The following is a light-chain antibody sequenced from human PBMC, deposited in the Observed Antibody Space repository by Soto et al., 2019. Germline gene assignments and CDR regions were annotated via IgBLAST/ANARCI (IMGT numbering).Light chain of an antibody. CDR2: GAS. Sequence: EIVLTQSPGTLSLSPGERATLSCRASQSVSSSYLAWYQQKPGQAPRLLTYGASSRATGIPDRFSGSGSGTDFTLNISRLEPEDFAVYYCQQYDRSPLTFCGRTKVEIK. J-gene: IGKJ4*02. CDR3: QQYDRSPLT. CDR1: QSVSSSY. V-gene: IGKV3-20*01.